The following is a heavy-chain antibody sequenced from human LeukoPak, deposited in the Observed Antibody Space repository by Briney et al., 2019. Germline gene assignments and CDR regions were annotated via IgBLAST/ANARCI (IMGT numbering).Heavy chain of an antibody. CDR2: INPNSGGT. V-gene: IGHV1-2*02. Sequence: GASVKVSCKASGYTFTGYYMHWVRQAPGQGLEWMGWINPNSGGTNYAQKFQGRVTMTRDTSISTAYMELCRLRSDDTAVYYCARDLLESGWYYIWSDDAFDIWGQGTMVTVSS. CDR1: GYTFTGYY. J-gene: IGHJ3*02. D-gene: IGHD6-19*01. CDR3: ARDLLESGWYYIWSDDAFDI.